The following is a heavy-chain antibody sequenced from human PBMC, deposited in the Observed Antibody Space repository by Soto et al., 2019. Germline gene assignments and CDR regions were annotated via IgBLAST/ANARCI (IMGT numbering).Heavy chain of an antibody. J-gene: IGHJ4*02. CDR3: AKDRDSSGHYTFGY. CDR1: GFTFSSYG. D-gene: IGHD3-22*01. CDR2: ISYDGSNK. V-gene: IGHV3-30*18. Sequence: QVQLVESGGGVVQPGRSLRLSCAASGFTFSSYGMHWVRQAPGKGLEWVAVISYDGSNKYYADSVKGRFTISRDNSKNTLYLQMNSLRAEDTAVYYCAKDRDSSGHYTFGYWGQGTLVTVSS.